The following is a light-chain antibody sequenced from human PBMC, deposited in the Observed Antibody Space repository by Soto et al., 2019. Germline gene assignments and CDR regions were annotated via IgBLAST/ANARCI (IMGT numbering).Light chain of an antibody. CDR1: SSDVGGFNH. V-gene: IGLV2-14*03. Sequence: QSVLTQPASVSGSPGQSITISCTGTSSDVGGFNHVSWYQHHPGKAPKLIIYDVTSRPSGVSSRFSGSKSANTASLTISGLQAEDEADYYCTSYTSSTTPGVFGSGTKLTVL. CDR3: TSYTSSTTPGV. J-gene: IGLJ1*01. CDR2: DVT.